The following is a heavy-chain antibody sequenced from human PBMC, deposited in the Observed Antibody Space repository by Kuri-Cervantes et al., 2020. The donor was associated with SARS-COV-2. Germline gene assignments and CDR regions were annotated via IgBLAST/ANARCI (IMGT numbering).Heavy chain of an antibody. V-gene: IGHV3-30-3*01. CDR2: ISYDGSNK. CDR1: GFTFSSYA. J-gene: IGHJ5*02. CDR3: TRATRVVIAIPFWFDP. D-gene: IGHD2-21*01. Sequence: GESLKISCAASGFTFSSYAMHWVRQAPGKGLEWAAVISYDGSNKYYADSVKGRFTISRDNSKNTLYLQMNSLRAEDTAVYYCTRATRVVIAIPFWFDPWGQGTLVTVSS.